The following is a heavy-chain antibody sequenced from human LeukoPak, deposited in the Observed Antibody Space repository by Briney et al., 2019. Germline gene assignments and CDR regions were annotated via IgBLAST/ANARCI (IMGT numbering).Heavy chain of an antibody. CDR2: IGAGGGNT. Sequence: GGSLRLSCAASGLTFNKAWMTWVRQAPGKGLEWVSTIGAGGGNTYYADSVKGRFTISRDNAKNTLYLQMNSLRAEDTAVYYCAQRGAFTSDPLDYWGQGTLVTVSS. V-gene: IGHV3-23*01. CDR3: AQRGAFTSDPLDY. CDR1: GLTFNKAW. D-gene: IGHD3-16*01. J-gene: IGHJ4*02.